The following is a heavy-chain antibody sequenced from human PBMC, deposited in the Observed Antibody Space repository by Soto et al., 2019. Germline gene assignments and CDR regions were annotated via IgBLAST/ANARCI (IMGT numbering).Heavy chain of an antibody. V-gene: IGHV3-30*03. CDR3: AVIAAAGWFDY. Sequence: QVQLVESGGGVVQPGRSLRLSCAASGFTFSSYGMHWVRQAPGKGLEWVAVISYDGSNKYYADSVKGRFTISRDNSKNTLYLQMNSLRAEDTAVYYCAVIAAAGWFDYWGQGTLVTVSS. CDR1: GFTFSSYG. J-gene: IGHJ4*02. CDR2: ISYDGSNK. D-gene: IGHD6-13*01.